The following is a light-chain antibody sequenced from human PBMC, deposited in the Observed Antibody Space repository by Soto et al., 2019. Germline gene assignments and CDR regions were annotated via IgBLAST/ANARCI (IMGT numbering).Light chain of an antibody. CDR3: FSYTSSGTYV. CDR2: EVS. V-gene: IGLV2-14*01. J-gene: IGLJ1*01. Sequence: QPLLTEPSSLSGSPGQSITISCTGTSSDVGNYKYVSWYQQHPGKAPKLMIYEVSNRPSGVSNRFSGSKSGNTASLTISGLQAEDETDYYCFSYTSSGTYVFGTGTKVTVL. CDR1: SSDVGNYKY.